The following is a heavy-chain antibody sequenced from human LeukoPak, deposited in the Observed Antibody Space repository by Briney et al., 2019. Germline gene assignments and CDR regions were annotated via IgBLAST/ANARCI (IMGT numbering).Heavy chain of an antibody. CDR1: GDSVSSNSAA. CDR2: TYYRSKWFI. J-gene: IGHJ4*02. V-gene: IGHV6-1*01. CDR3: TRSDCSSGRCPGFDN. Sequence: SQTLSLTCGISGDSVSSNSAAWSWIRQSPSRGLEWLGRTYYRSKWFINYAPSVKSRIIINPDTPKNQVSLQLNSVTPEDTAVYYCTRSDCSSGRCPGFDNWGQGTLVTVSS. D-gene: IGHD6-19*01.